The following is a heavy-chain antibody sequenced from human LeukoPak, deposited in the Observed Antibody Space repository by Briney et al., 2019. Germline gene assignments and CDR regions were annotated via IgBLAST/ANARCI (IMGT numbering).Heavy chain of an antibody. J-gene: IGHJ4*02. Sequence: GGSLRLSCVASGFTFGKYWMSWVRQAPGKGLEWVANIKLDGSEKNYVDSVKGLFTLSRDNTKHSLYLQMNSLRAEDTAVFYCARDQYDTWSRRGNFDSWGQGTLVIVSS. CDR2: IKLDGSEK. CDR3: ARDQYDTWSRRGNFDS. V-gene: IGHV3-7*03. CDR1: GFTFGKYW. D-gene: IGHD3-3*01.